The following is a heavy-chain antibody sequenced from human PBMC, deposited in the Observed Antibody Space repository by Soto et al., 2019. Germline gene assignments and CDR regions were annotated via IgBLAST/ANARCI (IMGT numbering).Heavy chain of an antibody. V-gene: IGHV4-39*01. CDR2: IYYSRST. Sequence: SETLSLTCTVSGGSISSSSYYWGWIRQPPGKGLEWIGSIYYSRSTYYNPSLKSRVTISVDTSKNQFSLKLSSVTAADTAVYYCASLTTPLDYWGQGTLVTVSS. CDR3: ASLTTPLDY. CDR1: GGSISSSSYY. J-gene: IGHJ4*02.